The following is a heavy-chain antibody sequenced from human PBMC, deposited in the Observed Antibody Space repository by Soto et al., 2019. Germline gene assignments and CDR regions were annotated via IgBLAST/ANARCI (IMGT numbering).Heavy chain of an antibody. CDR2: ISWNSVSI. V-gene: IGHV3-9*01. CDR3: ARDPFYYGVFDY. D-gene: IGHD4-17*01. J-gene: IGHJ4*02. CDR1: GFTFDDYA. Sequence: GGSLRLSCAASGFTFDDYAMHWVRQAPGKGLEWVSGISWNSVSIGYADSVKGRFTISRDNAKNSLYLQMNSLRAEDTAVYYCARDPFYYGVFDYWGQGTLVTVSS.